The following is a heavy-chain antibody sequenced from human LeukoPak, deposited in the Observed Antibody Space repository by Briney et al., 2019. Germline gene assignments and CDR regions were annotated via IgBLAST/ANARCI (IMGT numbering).Heavy chain of an antibody. Sequence: ASVKVSCEASGYTFTGYYMHWVRQAPGQGLEWMGWINPNSGGTNYAQKFQGRVTMTRDTSISTAYMELSRLRSDDTAVYYCASQLLTGYMPDYWGQGTLVTVSS. D-gene: IGHD3-9*01. J-gene: IGHJ4*02. CDR1: GYTFTGYY. CDR2: INPNSGGT. V-gene: IGHV1-2*02. CDR3: ASQLLTGYMPDY.